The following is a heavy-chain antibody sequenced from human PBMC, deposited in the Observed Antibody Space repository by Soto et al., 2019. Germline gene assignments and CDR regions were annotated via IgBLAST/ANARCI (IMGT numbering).Heavy chain of an antibody. J-gene: IGHJ4*02. Sequence: VQLVESGGGLIQPGGSRRLSCAASGFTVSNNHMTWVRQAAGKGLELASFVHGGGSTPYADSVKGRFTISRDNSKNTLYLQMDSLRAEDTAIYYCAGRLTTAASLDYWGRGTLVTVSS. CDR1: GFTVSNNH. CDR2: VHGGGST. CDR3: AGRLTTAASLDY. D-gene: IGHD3-16*01. V-gene: IGHV3-53*01.